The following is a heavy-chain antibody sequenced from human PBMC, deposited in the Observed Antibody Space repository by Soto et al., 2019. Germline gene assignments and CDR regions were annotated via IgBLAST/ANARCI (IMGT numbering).Heavy chain of an antibody. CDR3: ASMGYHYGSGSYPLDY. Sequence: QVQLQESGPGLVKPSETLSLTCTVSGGSISSYYWTWIRQPPGKGLEWIGFIYNRGSTHYNPSLRSRVTRSVDTSKNQFSLKLRSVTAADTAVYYCASMGYHYGSGSYPLDYWGQGTLVTVSS. D-gene: IGHD3-10*01. J-gene: IGHJ4*02. CDR1: GGSISSYY. V-gene: IGHV4-59*08. CDR2: IYNRGST.